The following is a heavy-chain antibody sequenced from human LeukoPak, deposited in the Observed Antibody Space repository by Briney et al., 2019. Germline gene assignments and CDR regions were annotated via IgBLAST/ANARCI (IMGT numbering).Heavy chain of an antibody. V-gene: IGHV1-8*03. Sequence: ASVKVSCKASGYTFTSYDINWVRQATGQGLEWMGWMNPNSGNTGYAQKFQGRVTITRNTSISTAYMELSSLRSEDTAVYYCARASTGDDAFDIWGQGTMVAVSS. D-gene: IGHD7-27*01. CDR3: ARASTGDDAFDI. J-gene: IGHJ3*02. CDR2: MNPNSGNT. CDR1: GYTFTSYD.